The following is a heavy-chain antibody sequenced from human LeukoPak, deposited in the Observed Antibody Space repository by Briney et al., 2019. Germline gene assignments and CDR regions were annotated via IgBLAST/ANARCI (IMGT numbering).Heavy chain of an antibody. D-gene: IGHD3-22*01. CDR3: AKVIDSSGYFEGAFDI. V-gene: IGHV3-23*01. CDR1: GFTFSSYA. Sequence: SGGSLRLSCAASGFTFSSYAMSWVRQAPGKGLEWVSAISGSGGSTYYADSVKGRFTISRDNSKNTLYLQMNSLRAEDTAVYYCAKVIDSSGYFEGAFDIWAKGQWSPPLQ. CDR2: ISGSGGST. J-gene: IGHJ3*02.